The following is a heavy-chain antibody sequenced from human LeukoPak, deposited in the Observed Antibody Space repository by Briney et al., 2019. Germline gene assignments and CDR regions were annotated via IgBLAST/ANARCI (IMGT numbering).Heavy chain of an antibody. J-gene: IGHJ4*02. Sequence: GRSLRLSCVASGITFRSYGMHWVRQAPGKGLEWVAVVSYDGSEKYYADSVKGRFTISRDNSKNTLYLQMNSLRGEDTAVYYCANPQSRGYDYLDYWGQGTLVTVSS. V-gene: IGHV3-30*18. CDR2: VSYDGSEK. CDR1: GITFRSYG. D-gene: IGHD5-12*01. CDR3: ANPQSRGYDYLDY.